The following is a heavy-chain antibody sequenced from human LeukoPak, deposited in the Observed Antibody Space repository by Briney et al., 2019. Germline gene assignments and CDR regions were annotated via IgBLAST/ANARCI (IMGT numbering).Heavy chain of an antibody. CDR3: ARGYYDFWSGYPYYFDY. J-gene: IGHJ4*02. V-gene: IGHV4-39*01. CDR2: IYYSGST. Sequence: SETLSLTCTVSGASISSSSYYWGWIRQPPGKGLEWIGSIYYSGSTYYNPYLKSRVTISVDTSKNQFSLKLSSVTAADTAVYYCARGYYDFWSGYPYYFDYWGQGTLVTVSS. D-gene: IGHD3-3*01. CDR1: GASISSSSYY.